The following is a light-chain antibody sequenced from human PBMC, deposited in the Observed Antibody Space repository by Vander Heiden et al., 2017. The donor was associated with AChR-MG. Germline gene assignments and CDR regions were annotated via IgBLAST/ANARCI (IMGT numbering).Light chain of an antibody. J-gene: IGLJ2*01. CDR2: SID. CDR3: AAWDDSLNGVI. V-gene: IGLV1-47*01. CDR1: NSNVGSNY. Sequence: QSVLTQPPSASGTPGQRITMSCSGNNSNVGSNYVFWFQHLPGTAPKRLIYSIDQRPSGVPDRFSGSKSGTAAALAISGLRSEDEAEYYCAAWDDSLNGVIFGGGTKVTVL.